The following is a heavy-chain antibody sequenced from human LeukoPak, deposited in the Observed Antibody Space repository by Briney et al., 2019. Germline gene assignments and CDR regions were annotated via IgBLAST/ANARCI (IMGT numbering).Heavy chain of an antibody. CDR2: IIPILGIA. J-gene: IGHJ6*02. D-gene: IGHD3-10*01. V-gene: IGHV1-69*04. CDR3: ASSYYYGSGNTVYYGMDV. CDR1: GGTFSSYA. Sequence: SVKVSCKASGGTFSSYAISWVRQAPGQGLEWMGRIIPILGIANYAQKFQGRVTITADKSTSTAYMELSSLRSDDTAVYYCASSYYYGSGNTVYYGMDVWGQGTTVTVSS.